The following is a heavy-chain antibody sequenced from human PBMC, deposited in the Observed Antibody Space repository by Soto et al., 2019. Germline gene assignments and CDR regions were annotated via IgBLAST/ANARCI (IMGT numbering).Heavy chain of an antibody. D-gene: IGHD6-13*01. CDR2: IIPIFGTA. J-gene: IGHJ6*02. V-gene: IGHV1-69*06. CDR3: AREEGIAPAGYGMDA. Sequence: QVQLVQSGAEVKKPGSSVKVSCKASGGTFSSYAISWVRQAPGQGLEWMGGIIPIFGTANYAQKFQGRVTITADKPTSTAYREGSSRRSEDTAVYSCAREEGIAPAGYGMDAGGQGTTVTVSS. CDR1: GGTFSSYA.